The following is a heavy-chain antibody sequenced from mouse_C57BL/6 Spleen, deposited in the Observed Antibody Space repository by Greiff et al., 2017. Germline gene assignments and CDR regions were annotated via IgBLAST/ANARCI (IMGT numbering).Heavy chain of an antibody. J-gene: IGHJ3*01. CDR3: ARGDGSSVAWFAY. Sequence: VQLQQPGAELVKPGASVKLSCKASGYTFTSYWMHWVKQRPGQGLEWIGMIHPNSGSTNYNEKFKSKATLTVDKSSSTAYMQLSSLTSEDSAVYYCARGDGSSVAWFAYWGQGTLVTVSA. V-gene: IGHV1-64*01. CDR2: IHPNSGST. D-gene: IGHD1-1*01. CDR1: GYTFTSYW.